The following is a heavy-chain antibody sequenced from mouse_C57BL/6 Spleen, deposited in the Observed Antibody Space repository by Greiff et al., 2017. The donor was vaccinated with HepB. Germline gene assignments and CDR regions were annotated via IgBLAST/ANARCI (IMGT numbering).Heavy chain of an antibody. Sequence: QVQLKESGAELARPGASVKLSCKASGYTFTSYGISWVKQRTGQGLEWIGEIYPRSGNTYYNEKFKGKATLTADKSSSTAYMELRSLTSEDSAVYFCARKEAAQATNYWGQGTTLTVSS. D-gene: IGHD3-2*02. J-gene: IGHJ2*01. CDR3: ARKEAAQATNY. V-gene: IGHV1-81*01. CDR1: GYTFTSYG. CDR2: IYPRSGNT.